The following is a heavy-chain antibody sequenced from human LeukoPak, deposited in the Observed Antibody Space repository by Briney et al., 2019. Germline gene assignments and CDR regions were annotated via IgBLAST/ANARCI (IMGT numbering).Heavy chain of an antibody. CDR2: IYTSGST. J-gene: IGHJ4*02. D-gene: IGHD3-22*01. V-gene: IGHV4-4*07. CDR3: ARDYYDSSGYYAPFDY. CDR1: GGSISSYY. Sequence: SETLSLTCTVSGGSISSYYWSWIRQPAGKGLEWIGRIYTSGSTNYNPSLKSRVTMSVDTSKNQFSLKLSSVTAADTAVYYCARDYYDSSGYYAPFDYWGQGTLVTVSS.